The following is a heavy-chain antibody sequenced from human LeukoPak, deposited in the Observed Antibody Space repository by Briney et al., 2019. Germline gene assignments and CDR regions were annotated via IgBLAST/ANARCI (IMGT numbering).Heavy chain of an antibody. CDR3: AKFDSSGWYPFSDDY. D-gene: IGHD6-19*01. V-gene: IGHV3-23*01. CDR2: ISGSGGST. J-gene: IGHJ4*02. CDR1: GFTFSSYA. Sequence: PGGSLRLSCAASGFTFSSYAMSWVRQAPGKGLEWVSAISGSGGSTYYADSVKGRFTISRDNSKNTLYLQMNSLRAEDTAVYYCAKFDSSGWYPFSDDYWGQGTLVTVSS.